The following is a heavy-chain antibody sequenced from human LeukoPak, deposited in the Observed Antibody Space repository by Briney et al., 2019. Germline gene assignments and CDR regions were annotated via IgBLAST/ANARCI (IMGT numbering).Heavy chain of an antibody. V-gene: IGHV4-34*01. CDR3: ARDGQPCSGSNCYSVDV. D-gene: IGHD2-2*02. CDR2: INHSGST. Sequence: SETLSLTCAVYGGSFSGYYWSWIRQPPGKGLEWIGEINHSGSTNYNPSLKSRVTISVDTSKNQFSLKLSSVTAADTAVYYCARDGQPCSGSNCYSVDVWGQGTMVTVSS. CDR1: GGSFSGYY. J-gene: IGHJ3*01.